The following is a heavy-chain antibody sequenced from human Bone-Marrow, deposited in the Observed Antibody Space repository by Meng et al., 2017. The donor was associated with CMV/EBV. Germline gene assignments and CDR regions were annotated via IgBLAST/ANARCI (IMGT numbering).Heavy chain of an antibody. CDR1: GFTFSSFG. V-gene: IGHV3-30*02. D-gene: IGHD3-10*02. CDR2: IRYDGSDK. Sequence: GESLKISCAASGFTFSSFGMHWVRQAPGEGLEWVAFIRYDGSDKYYADPVKGRFTISRDNSKNTLYLQMNSLRAEDSAVYYCAKDMFRYYFDYWGQGKLVTVSS. CDR3: AKDMFRYYFDY. J-gene: IGHJ4*02.